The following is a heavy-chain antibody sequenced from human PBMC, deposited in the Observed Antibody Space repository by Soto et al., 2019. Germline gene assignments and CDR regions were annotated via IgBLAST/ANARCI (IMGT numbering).Heavy chain of an antibody. D-gene: IGHD6-13*01. V-gene: IGHV4-39*07. J-gene: IGHJ3*02. Sequence: SETLSLTCTVSGGSTSSSSYYWGWIRQPPGKGLEWIGNIYYSGSTNYNPSLKSRVTMSVDTSKNQFSLKLSSVTAADTAVYYCARDRIAAAGSAYDAFNIWGQGTMVTVSS. CDR3: ARDRIAAAGSAYDAFNI. CDR1: GGSTSSSSYY. CDR2: IYYSGST.